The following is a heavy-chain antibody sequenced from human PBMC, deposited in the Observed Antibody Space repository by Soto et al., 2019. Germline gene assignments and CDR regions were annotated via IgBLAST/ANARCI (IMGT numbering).Heavy chain of an antibody. CDR1: GGSSSSYD. CDR2: IYYSGST. V-gene: IGHV4-59*01. D-gene: IGHD3-3*01. J-gene: IGHJ5*02. Sequence: SETLSLSCTVSGGSSSSYDGSWIRQPPGKGLEWIGYIYYSGSTNYNPSLKSRVTISVDTSKNQFSLKLSSVTAADTAVYYCARVAGVPDYDFWSGYRVTTWFDPWGQATLVTVSS. CDR3: ARVAGVPDYDFWSGYRVTTWFDP.